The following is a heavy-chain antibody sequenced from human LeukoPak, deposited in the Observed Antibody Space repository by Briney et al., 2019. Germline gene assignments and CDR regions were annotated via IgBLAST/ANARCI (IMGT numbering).Heavy chain of an antibody. CDR1: GYTFTRYG. J-gene: IGHJ5*02. CDR3: ARGPLLGYCSSTSCYTNWFDP. V-gene: IGHV1-18*01. D-gene: IGHD2-2*02. Sequence: ASVKVSCKTSGYTFTRYGISWVRQAPGQGLEWMGWISAYEGNTKYAQKVQGRVSMTTDTSTSTAYMELRSLRSDDTAVYYCARGPLLGYCSSTSCYTNWFDPWGQGTLVTVSS. CDR2: ISAYEGNT.